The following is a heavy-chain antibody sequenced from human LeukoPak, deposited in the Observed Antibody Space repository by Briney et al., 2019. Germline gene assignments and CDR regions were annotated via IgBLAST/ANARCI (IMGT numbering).Heavy chain of an antibody. Sequence: ASVKVSCKSSGFTFTDHYIHWVRQGPGQGLEWMGYIGPHSTFTSSPQEFQGRVTMTRDASMSTAYMEPTRLTSDDTAVYYCVREGEGPLSKDFDYWGQGTLVTVSS. CDR1: GFTFTDHY. CDR2: IGPHSTFT. D-gene: IGHD2/OR15-2a*01. V-gene: IGHV1-2*02. J-gene: IGHJ4*02. CDR3: VREGEGPLSKDFDY.